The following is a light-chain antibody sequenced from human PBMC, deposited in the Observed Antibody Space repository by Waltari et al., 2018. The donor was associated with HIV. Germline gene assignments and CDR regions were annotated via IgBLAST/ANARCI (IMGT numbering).Light chain of an antibody. CDR3: STWDDGLDGPV. J-gene: IGLJ3*02. CDR2: TDN. V-gene: IGLV1-44*01. CDR1: SSNLGSNT. Sequence: QSVLTQPPSASGTPGQRVSISCSGSSSNLGSNTVNWYQQLPGTAPKLLIYTDNRRPSGVPGLFSGSKSDTSASLAISGLQSEDEADYYCSTWDDGLDGPVFGGGTKLTVL.